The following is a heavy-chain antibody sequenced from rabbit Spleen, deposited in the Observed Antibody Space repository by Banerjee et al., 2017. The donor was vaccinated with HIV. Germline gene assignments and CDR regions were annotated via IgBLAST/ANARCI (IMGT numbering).Heavy chain of an antibody. CDR1: GFSFSSNW. CDR3: ARDLVAVIGWNFNL. J-gene: IGHJ4*01. D-gene: IGHD1-1*01. Sequence: LEESGGGLVKPGGTLTLTCTVSGFSFSSNWICWVRQAPGKGLEWIACIDTSDGDTDYANWPKGRFTMSRTSSTTVTLQMTSLTAADTATYFCARDLVAVIGWNFNLWGPGTLVTVS. V-gene: IGHV1S45*01. CDR2: IDTSDGDT.